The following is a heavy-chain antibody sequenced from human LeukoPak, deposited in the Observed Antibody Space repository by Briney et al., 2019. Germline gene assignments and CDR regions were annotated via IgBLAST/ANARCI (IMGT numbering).Heavy chain of an antibody. Sequence: PGGSLRLSCTVSGFTVSSNSMSWVRQAPGKGLEWVSSIYSDNTHYSDSVKGRFTISRDNSKNTLYPQMNSLRAEDTAVYYCARRAGAYSHPYDYWGQGTLVTVSS. D-gene: IGHD4/OR15-4a*01. CDR2: IYSDNT. J-gene: IGHJ4*02. CDR1: GFTVSSNS. CDR3: ARRAGAYSHPYDY. V-gene: IGHV3-53*01.